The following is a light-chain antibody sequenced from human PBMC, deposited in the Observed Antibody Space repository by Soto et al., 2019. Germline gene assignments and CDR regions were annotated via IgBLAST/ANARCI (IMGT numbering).Light chain of an antibody. Sequence: EIVMTQSPATLSVSPGERATLSCRASESASTNLAWYQQRPGQAPWLLIYATSTRATGIPARFTGSGSGTEFTRTISSLQSGDFAVYYCQQYNKWPLTFGGGTKVEIK. V-gene: IGKV3-15*01. CDR1: ESASTN. CDR3: QQYNKWPLT. CDR2: ATS. J-gene: IGKJ4*01.